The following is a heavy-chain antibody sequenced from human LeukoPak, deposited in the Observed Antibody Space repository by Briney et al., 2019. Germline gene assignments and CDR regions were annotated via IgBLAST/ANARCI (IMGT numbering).Heavy chain of an antibody. CDR3: VRHDDGYFHY. Sequence: SQTLSLTCTVSGGSISTGDFHWSWIRQPPGKGLEWIGYIYYSGSTYYNPSLNSRVTMSVDTSKNQFSLKLSSVTAADTAVYYCVRHDDGYFHYWGQGTLVTVSS. CDR2: IYYSGST. V-gene: IGHV4-30-4*01. CDR1: GGSISTGDFH. J-gene: IGHJ4*02. D-gene: IGHD3-16*01.